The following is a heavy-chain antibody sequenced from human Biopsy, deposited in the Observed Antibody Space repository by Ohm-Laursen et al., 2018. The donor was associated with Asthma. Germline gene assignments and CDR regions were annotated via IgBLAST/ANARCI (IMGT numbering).Heavy chain of an antibody. D-gene: IGHD3-22*01. CDR2: IHHSGTS. CDR1: GDSITSGGCC. J-gene: IGHJ4*02. CDR3: ARIPRRSGSYFVDY. V-gene: IGHV4-31*03. Sequence: PSETLSLTCTVSGDSITSGGCCWNWIRQHPGKGLEWIGYIHHSGTSYFNPSLKSRVSFSRDTSKNQFSLRLSSVTAADTAMYYCARIPRRSGSYFVDYWGQGNLVTVSS.